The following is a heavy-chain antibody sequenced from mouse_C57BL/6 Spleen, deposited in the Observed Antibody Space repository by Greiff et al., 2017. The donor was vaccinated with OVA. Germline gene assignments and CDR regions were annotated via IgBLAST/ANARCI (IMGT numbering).Heavy chain of an antibody. Sequence: QVQLQQPGAELVKPGASVTMSCKASGYTFTSYWITWVKQRPGQGLEWIGDIYPGSGSTNYNEKFKSKATLTVDTSSSTAYMQLSSLTSEDSAVYYCARGITTVGAHGYFDYWGQGTTLTVSS. D-gene: IGHD1-1*01. CDR2: IYPGSGST. V-gene: IGHV1-55*01. J-gene: IGHJ2*01. CDR1: GYTFTSYW. CDR3: ARGITTVGAHGYFDY.